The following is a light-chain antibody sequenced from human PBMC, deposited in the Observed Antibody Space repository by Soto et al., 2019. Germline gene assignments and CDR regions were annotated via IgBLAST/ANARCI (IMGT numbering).Light chain of an antibody. J-gene: IGKJ3*01. V-gene: IGKV3-20*01. CDR1: QSVKNNY. CDR3: YQYAYSRQVT. CDR2: DAS. Sequence: EILLTQSPGTLSLSPGERATLSCRASQSVKNNYLAWYQQKPGHGPRLLIYDASRRATGIPDRFSGSGSGTDFSLTISRLEPEDFAVYYCYQYAYSRQVTFGPGTKVEIK.